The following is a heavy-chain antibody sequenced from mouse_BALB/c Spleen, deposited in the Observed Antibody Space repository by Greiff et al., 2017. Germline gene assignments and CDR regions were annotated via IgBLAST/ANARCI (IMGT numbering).Heavy chain of an antibody. V-gene: IGHV5-4*02. J-gene: IGHJ3*01. Sequence: EVKLVESGGGLVKPGGSLKLSCAASGFTFSDYYMYWVRQTPEKRLEWVATISDGGSYTYYPDSVKGRFTISRDNAKNNLYLQMSSLKSEDTAMYYCARDGRMGLPSWFAYWGQGTLVTVSA. CDR2: ISDGGSYT. CDR3: ARDGRMGLPSWFAY. D-gene: IGHD2-2*01. CDR1: GFTFSDYY.